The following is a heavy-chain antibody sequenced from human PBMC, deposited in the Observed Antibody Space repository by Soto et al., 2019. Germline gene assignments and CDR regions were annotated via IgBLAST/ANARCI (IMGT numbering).Heavy chain of an antibody. CDR2: INPNSGST. CDR3: AREGTCSDWFDT. V-gene: IGHV1-2*02. Sequence: QVQVVQSGAEVKKPGASVKVSCKASGFTFTGYLIHWVRQAPGQGLEWMGWINPNSGSTDYAQKFQGRVTMTRDTAISTAYMELSRLRSADTAVYFCAREGTCSDWFDTWGQGTLVAVSS. D-gene: IGHD1-1*01. J-gene: IGHJ5*02. CDR1: GFTFTGYL.